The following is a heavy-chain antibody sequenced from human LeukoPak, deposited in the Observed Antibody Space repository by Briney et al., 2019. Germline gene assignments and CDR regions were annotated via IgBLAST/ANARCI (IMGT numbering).Heavy chain of an antibody. V-gene: IGHV4-59*08. CDR3: ARPGVGSGRYGAFDI. D-gene: IGHD5-18*01. CDR1: GGSISRYY. J-gene: IGHJ3*02. CDR2: IYYDGST. Sequence: SETLSLTCTVSGGSISRYYWSWIRQPPGKGLEWIGYIYYDGSTNYNPSLKSRVTLSLDTSKNQFSLKLSSVTAADTAVYYCARPGVGSGRYGAFDIWGQGTMITVYS.